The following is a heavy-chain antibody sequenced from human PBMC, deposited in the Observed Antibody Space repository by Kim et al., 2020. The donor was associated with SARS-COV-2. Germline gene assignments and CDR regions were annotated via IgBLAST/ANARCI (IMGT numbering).Heavy chain of an antibody. CDR2: INHSGST. V-gene: IGHV4-34*01. Sequence: SETLSLTCAVYGGSFSGYYWSWIRQPPGKGLEWIGEINHSGSTNYNPSLKSRVTISVDTSKNQFSLKLSSVTAADTAVYYCARGPRELRFLEWLLEYYFDYWGQGTLVTVSS. CDR1: GGSFSGYY. CDR3: ARGPRELRFLEWLLEYYFDY. J-gene: IGHJ4*02. D-gene: IGHD3-3*01.